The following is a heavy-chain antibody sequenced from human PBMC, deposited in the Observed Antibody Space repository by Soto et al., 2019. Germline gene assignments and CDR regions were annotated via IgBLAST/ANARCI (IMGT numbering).Heavy chain of an antibody. CDR3: ASQTYYDFWSGFKTFDY. CDR2: ISYDGSNK. CDR1: GFTFSSYA. J-gene: IGHJ4*02. V-gene: IGHV3-30-3*01. D-gene: IGHD3-3*01. Sequence: QVQLVESGGGVVQPGRSLRLSCAASGFTFSSYAMHWVRQAPGKGLEWVAVISYDGSNKYYADSVKGRFTISRDNSKNTLYLQMNCLRAEDTAVYYCASQTYYDFWSGFKTFDYWGQGTLVTVSS.